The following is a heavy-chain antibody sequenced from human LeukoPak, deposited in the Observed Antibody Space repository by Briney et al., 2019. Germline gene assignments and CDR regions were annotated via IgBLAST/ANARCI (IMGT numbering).Heavy chain of an antibody. V-gene: IGHV4-4*07. CDR2: IYSSGST. CDR1: SGSISSYF. Sequence: PSETLSLTCTVSSGSISSYFWTWIRQPAGKGLEWIGRIYSSGSTNYNPSLKSRVIISVDKSKNQLSLKLSSVTAADTAVYYCARRGSGTYFLDYWGQGTLVTVSS. D-gene: IGHD1-26*01. CDR3: ARRGSGTYFLDY. J-gene: IGHJ4*02.